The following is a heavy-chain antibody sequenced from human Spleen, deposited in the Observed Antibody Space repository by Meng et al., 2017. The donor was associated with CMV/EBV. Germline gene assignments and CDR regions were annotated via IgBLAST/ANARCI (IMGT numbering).Heavy chain of an antibody. Sequence: CTVSGGSISSSSSCWGWIRQPPGKGLEWIGNMYYGGSTYYNPSLKSRVTISVDTPKNQFSLKLSSVTAADTAVYYCARGGVLWCPLNWGQGTLVTVSS. D-gene: IGHD2-21*01. CDR1: GGSISSSSSC. CDR3: ARGGVLWCPLN. CDR2: MYYGGST. J-gene: IGHJ1*01. V-gene: IGHV4-39*07.